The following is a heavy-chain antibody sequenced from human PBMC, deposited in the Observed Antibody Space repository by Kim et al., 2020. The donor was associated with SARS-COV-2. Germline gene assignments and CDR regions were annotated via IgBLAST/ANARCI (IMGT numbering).Heavy chain of an antibody. V-gene: IGHV5-51*01. Sequence: SPSFQGQVTISADKSISTAYLQWSSLKASDTAMYYCARVATTSSDAFDIWGQGTMVTVSS. J-gene: IGHJ3*02. D-gene: IGHD5-12*01. CDR3: ARVATTSSDAFDI.